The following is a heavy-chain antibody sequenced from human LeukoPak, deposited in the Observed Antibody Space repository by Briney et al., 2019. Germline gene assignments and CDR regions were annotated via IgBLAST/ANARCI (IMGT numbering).Heavy chain of an antibody. CDR1: GGTFSNYA. CDR2: IISIFGTA. J-gene: IGHJ4*02. CDR3: ARGGFLLVPPAPPDPFDY. Sequence: ASVKVSCKASGGTFSNYAINWVRQAPGQGLEWTGGIISIFGTANYAQKFQGRVAITADESTSTAYMKLSSRIREDTAVYYFARGGFLLVPPAPPDPFDYWGKGPLVTVS. D-gene: IGHD2-2*01. V-gene: IGHV1-69*13.